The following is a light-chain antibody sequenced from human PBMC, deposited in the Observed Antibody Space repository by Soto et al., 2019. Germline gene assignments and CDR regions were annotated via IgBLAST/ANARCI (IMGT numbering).Light chain of an antibody. Sequence: QSVLTQPASVSGSPGQSITISCTGTSSDVGAYNFVSWYQQHPGKAPRLIIYKVSNRPSGVSDRFSGSKSGNTASLTISGLQAEDEADYYCTSYTSSSSLVFGGGTKVTVL. CDR3: TSYTSSSSLV. J-gene: IGLJ2*01. CDR2: KVS. V-gene: IGLV2-14*01. CDR1: SSDVGAYNF.